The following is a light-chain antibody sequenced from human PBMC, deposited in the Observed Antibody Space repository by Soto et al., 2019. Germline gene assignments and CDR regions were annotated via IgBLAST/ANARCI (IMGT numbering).Light chain of an antibody. J-gene: IGLJ1*01. CDR1: SSDVGSYNL. V-gene: IGLV2-23*02. CDR3: CSYAGRSHYV. CDR2: EVS. Sequence: ALSQPASVSGSPGQSITISCTGISSDVGSYNLVSWYQQHPDEAPQLIIYEVSKRPSGVSNRFSGSKSGNTASLTISGLQTEDEADYYCCSYAGRSHYVFGTGTKLTVL.